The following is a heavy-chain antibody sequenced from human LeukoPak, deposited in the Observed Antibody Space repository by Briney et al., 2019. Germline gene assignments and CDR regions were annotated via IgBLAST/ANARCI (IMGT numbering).Heavy chain of an antibody. CDR3: ASTILVVPTSYFYFYHMDV. CDR1: GGSFSDYH. Sequence: SETLSLTCGISGGSFSDYHWTWIRQPPGKGLEWIGEINHSGNSNYNPSLKSRVTISVDTSKNQFSLSLSSVTAADAAVYYCASTILVVPTSYFYFYHMDVWGKGTTVTVSS. J-gene: IGHJ6*03. V-gene: IGHV4-34*01. D-gene: IGHD2-2*01. CDR2: INHSGNS.